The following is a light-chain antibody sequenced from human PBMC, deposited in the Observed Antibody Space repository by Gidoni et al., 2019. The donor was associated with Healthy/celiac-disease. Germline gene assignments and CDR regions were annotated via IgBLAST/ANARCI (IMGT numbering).Light chain of an antibody. CDR3: QQRSNWLYX. Sequence: EIVLTQSPATLSLSPGERATLSCRASQSVSSYLAWYQQKPGQAPRLLIYDASNRATGIPARFSGSGSGTDFTLTISSLEPEDFAVYYCQQRSNWLYXFXQGTKLEIK. V-gene: IGKV3-11*01. CDR2: DAS. J-gene: IGKJ2*01. CDR1: QSVSSY.